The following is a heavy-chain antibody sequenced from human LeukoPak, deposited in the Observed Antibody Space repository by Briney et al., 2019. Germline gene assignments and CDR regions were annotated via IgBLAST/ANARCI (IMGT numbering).Heavy chain of an antibody. D-gene: IGHD6-13*01. CDR1: GFTFSSYG. CDR3: AKDPGYSSSWYYFDY. J-gene: IGHJ4*02. Sequence: GRSLRLSCAASGFTFSSYGRHWVRQAPGKGLEWVAVISYDGSNKYYADSVKGRFTISRDNSKNTLYLQMNSLRAEDTAVYYCAKDPGYSSSWYYFDYWGQGTLVTVSS. V-gene: IGHV3-30*18. CDR2: ISYDGSNK.